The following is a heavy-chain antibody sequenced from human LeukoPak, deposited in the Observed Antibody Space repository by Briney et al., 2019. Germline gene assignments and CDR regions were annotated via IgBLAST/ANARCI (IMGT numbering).Heavy chain of an antibody. V-gene: IGHV3-21*01. Sequence: GGSLRLSCAASGFSFSSYGMNWVRQAPGEGLEWVSSISSSSSYIYYADSVKGRFTISRDNAKNSLYLQMNSLRAEDTAVYYCARVPMYSGSYQHAFDIWGQGTMVTVSS. CDR2: ISSSSSYI. D-gene: IGHD1-26*01. J-gene: IGHJ3*02. CDR1: GFSFSSYG. CDR3: ARVPMYSGSYQHAFDI.